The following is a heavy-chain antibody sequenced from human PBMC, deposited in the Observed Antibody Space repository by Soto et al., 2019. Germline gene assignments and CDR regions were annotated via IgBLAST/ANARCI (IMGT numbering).Heavy chain of an antibody. CDR1: GFTFSSYA. CDR2: ISGSGGST. V-gene: IGHV3-23*01. Sequence: GGSLRLSCAASGFTFSSYAMSWVRQAPGKGLEWVSAISGSGGSTYYADSVKGRFTISRDNSKNTLYLQMNSLRAEDTAVYYCATFTYSGYARGDYWGQGTLVTVSS. J-gene: IGHJ4*02. CDR3: ATFTYSGYARGDY. D-gene: IGHD5-12*01.